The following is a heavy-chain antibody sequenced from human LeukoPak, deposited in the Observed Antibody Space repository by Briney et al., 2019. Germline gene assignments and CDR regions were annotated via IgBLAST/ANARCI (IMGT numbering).Heavy chain of an antibody. CDR2: IYYSGST. CDR3: ARDKGVGSGDAFDI. V-gene: IGHV4-59*01. J-gene: IGHJ3*02. D-gene: IGHD6-19*01. Sequence: SETLSLTCTVSGGSISSYYWSWIRQPPGKGLEWIGYIYYSGSTNYNPSLKSRVTISVDTSKNQFSLKLSSVTAADTAVCYCARDKGVGSGDAFDIWGQGTMVTVSS. CDR1: GGSISSYY.